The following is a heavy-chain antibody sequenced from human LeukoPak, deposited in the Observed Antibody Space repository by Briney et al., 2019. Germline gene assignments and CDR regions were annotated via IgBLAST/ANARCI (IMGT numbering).Heavy chain of an antibody. D-gene: IGHD3-22*01. CDR2: ISAYNGNT. V-gene: IGHV1-18*01. CDR3: ASGVQYYYDSSGSLDAFDI. CDR1: GYTFTSYG. J-gene: IGHJ3*02. Sequence: ASVKVSCKASGYTFTSYGISWVRQAPGQGLEWMGWISAYNGNTNYAQKLQGRVTMTTDTSTSTAYMELRSLRSGDTAVYYCASGVQYYYDSSGSLDAFDIWGQGTMVTVSS.